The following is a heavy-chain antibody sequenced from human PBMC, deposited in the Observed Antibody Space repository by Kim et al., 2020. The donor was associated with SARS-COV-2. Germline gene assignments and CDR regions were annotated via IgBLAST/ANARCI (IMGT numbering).Heavy chain of an antibody. D-gene: IGHD2-21*01. Sequence: GGSLRLSCAASGFTFTKVWLSWVRQAPGKGLEWVGRIRSKADGGTEDYAATVKGRFTISRDDSKNTLYLQMNGLRAEDTAFYHCTTDYERIGGLCDGETCYPASLWGQGTLVTVSS. V-gene: IGHV3-15*01. CDR1: GFTFTKVW. J-gene: IGHJ4*02. CDR3: TTDYERIGGLCDGETCYPASL. CDR2: IRSKADGGTE.